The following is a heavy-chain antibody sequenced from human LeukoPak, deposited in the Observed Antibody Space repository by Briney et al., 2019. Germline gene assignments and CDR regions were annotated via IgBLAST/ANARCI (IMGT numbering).Heavy chain of an antibody. D-gene: IGHD3-22*01. Sequence: GGSLRRSCAASGFTFSSYAMSWVRQAPGKGLEWVSAISGSGGSTYYADSVKGRFTISRDNSKNTLYLQMNSLRAEDTAVYYCAKDRVYYDSSGPFDYWGQGTLVTVSS. CDR1: GFTFSSYA. CDR3: AKDRVYYDSSGPFDY. J-gene: IGHJ4*02. CDR2: ISGSGGST. V-gene: IGHV3-23*01.